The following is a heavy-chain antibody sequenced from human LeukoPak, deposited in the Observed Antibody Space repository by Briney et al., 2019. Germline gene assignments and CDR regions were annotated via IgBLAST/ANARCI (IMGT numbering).Heavy chain of an antibody. J-gene: IGHJ4*02. CDR3: ASGYKRNY. Sequence: PGGSLKLSCAASGFTFSSHSMNWVRQAPGKGLEWVSSMYSSCSYIYYADSVKGRFTISRDNAKNSLYLQMNSLRAEDTAVYYCASGYKRNYWGQGNLVTVSS. CDR2: MYSSCSYI. CDR1: GFTFSSHS. V-gene: IGHV3-21*01. D-gene: IGHD1-14*01.